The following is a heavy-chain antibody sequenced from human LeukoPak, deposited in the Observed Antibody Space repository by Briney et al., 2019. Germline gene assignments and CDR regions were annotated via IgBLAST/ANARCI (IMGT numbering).Heavy chain of an antibody. J-gene: IGHJ4*02. CDR1: GFTFRFYG. D-gene: IGHD3-16*01. CDR2: INDGGST. Sequence: GGSLRLTCAASGFTFRFYGMSWVRQAPGMGLKWVSSINDGGSTYYADSVKGRFTISRDNSKNTLYLQMNSLRVEDTAVYYCAKSGQAYHLNQLDYWGQGTLVTVSS. CDR3: AKSGQAYHLNQLDY. V-gene: IGHV3-23*01.